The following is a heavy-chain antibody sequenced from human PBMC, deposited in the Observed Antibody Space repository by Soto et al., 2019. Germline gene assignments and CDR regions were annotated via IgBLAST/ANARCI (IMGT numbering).Heavy chain of an antibody. CDR2: INHSGST. J-gene: IGHJ4*02. CDR1: GGSFSGYY. D-gene: IGHD4-4*01. CDR3: ASFSNYGRRSTDY. V-gene: IGHV4-34*01. Sequence: PSETLSLTCAVYGGSFSGYYWSWIRQPPGKGLEWIGEINHSGSTNYNPSLKSRVTISVDTSKNQFSLKLSSVTAADTAVYYCASFSNYGRRSTDYWGQGTLVTVSS.